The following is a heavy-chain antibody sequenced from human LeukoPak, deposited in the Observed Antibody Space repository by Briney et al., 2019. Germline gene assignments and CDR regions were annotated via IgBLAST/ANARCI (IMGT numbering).Heavy chain of an antibody. V-gene: IGHV4-38-2*02. CDR1: GYSISSGNY. Sequence: PSETLSLACSVSGYSISSGNYWGWIRLPPGKGLQWIGSIYHSGSTNYNPSLKSRVTISLDTSKNQFSLKLSSVTAADTAVYYCARDVLAAPGTFDYWGQGALVTVSS. CDR2: IYHSGST. D-gene: IGHD6-13*01. CDR3: ARDVLAAPGTFDY. J-gene: IGHJ4*02.